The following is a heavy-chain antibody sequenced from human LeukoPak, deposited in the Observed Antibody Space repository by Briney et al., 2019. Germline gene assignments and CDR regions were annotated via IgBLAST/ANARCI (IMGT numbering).Heavy chain of an antibody. CDR2: LSGSCSYM. CDR1: GFSFTIYS. V-gene: IGHV3-21*01. D-gene: IGHD3-22*01. CDR3: ARDLAYYYDSSYD. J-gene: IGHJ1*01. Sequence: PGGSLRLSCAASGFSFTIYSMNWVRQAPGKGREWVSSLSGSCSYMYYADSVKSRFTISRHNAKNSVYLQLNTLRAQDTSAYYCARDLAYYYDSSYDWAQGTLVSVSS.